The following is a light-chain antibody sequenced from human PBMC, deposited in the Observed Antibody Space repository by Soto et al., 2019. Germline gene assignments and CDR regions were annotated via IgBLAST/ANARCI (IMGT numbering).Light chain of an antibody. Sequence: EIVLTQSPGTLSLSPGERATLSCRASQSVSSSYLAWYQQKPGQAPRLLIYGASSRATGIPDRFSGSGSGTDFTITISRLEPEDFAVYYCQQYGSSPPYTFVQGTKLEMK. CDR1: QSVSSSY. V-gene: IGKV3-20*01. CDR3: QQYGSSPPYT. J-gene: IGKJ2*01. CDR2: GAS.